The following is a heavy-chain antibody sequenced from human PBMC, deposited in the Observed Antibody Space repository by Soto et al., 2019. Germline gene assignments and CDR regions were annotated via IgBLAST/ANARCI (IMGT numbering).Heavy chain of an antibody. V-gene: IGHV3-9*01. D-gene: IGHD3-16*02. CDR3: AKADYDYIWGSYRSTYDAFDI. J-gene: IGHJ3*02. CDR1: GFTFYDYA. Sequence: GGSLRRSCAASGFTFYDYAMHWVRQAPGKGLEWVSGISWNSGSIGYADSVKGRFTISRDNAKNSLYLQMNSLRAEDTALYYCAKADYDYIWGSYRSTYDAFDIWGQGTMVTVSS. CDR2: ISWNSGSI.